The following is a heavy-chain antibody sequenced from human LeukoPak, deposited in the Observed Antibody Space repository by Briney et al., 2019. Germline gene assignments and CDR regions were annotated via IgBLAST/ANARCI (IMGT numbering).Heavy chain of an antibody. J-gene: IGHJ5*02. CDR1: GGSISSYY. V-gene: IGHV4-4*07. CDR2: IYTSGST. D-gene: IGHD6-13*01. CDR3: ARASSSSRWFDP. Sequence: SETLSLTCTVSGGSISSYYWSWIRQPAGKGLEWIGCIYTSGSTNYNPSLKSRATMSVDTSKNQFSLKLSSVTAADTAVYYCARASSSSRWFDPWGQGTLVTVSS.